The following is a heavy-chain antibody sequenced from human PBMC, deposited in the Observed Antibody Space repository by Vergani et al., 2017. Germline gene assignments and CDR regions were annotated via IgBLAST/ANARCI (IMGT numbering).Heavy chain of an antibody. CDR3: ARGPLAARRPGGDY. V-gene: IGHV4-39*07. Sequence: QLQLQESGPGLVKPSETLSLTCTVSGGSISSSSYYWGWIRQPPGKGLEWIGSIYYSGSTYYNPSLKSRVTISVDTSKNQFSLKLSSVTAADTAAYYCARGPLAARRPGGDYWGQGTLVTVSS. CDR1: GGSISSSSYY. D-gene: IGHD6-6*01. CDR2: IYYSGST. J-gene: IGHJ4*02.